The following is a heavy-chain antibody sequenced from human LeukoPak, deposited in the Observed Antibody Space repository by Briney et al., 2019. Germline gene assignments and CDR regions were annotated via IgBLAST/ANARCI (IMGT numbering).Heavy chain of an antibody. CDR2: IKQDGSEK. Sequence: GGSLRLSCAASGFTFSSYWMSWVRQAPGKGLEWVANIKQDGSEKYYVDSVKGRFTISRDNAKNSLYLQMNSLRAEDTAVYYCARGAKDIVVVTGYYMDVWGKGTTVTVSS. CDR1: GFTFSSYW. J-gene: IGHJ6*03. V-gene: IGHV3-7*01. CDR3: ARGAKDIVVVTGYYMDV. D-gene: IGHD2-21*02.